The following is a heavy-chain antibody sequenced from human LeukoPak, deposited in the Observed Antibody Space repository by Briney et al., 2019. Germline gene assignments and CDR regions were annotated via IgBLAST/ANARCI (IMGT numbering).Heavy chain of an antibody. CDR1: GYTFTSYY. Sequence: ASVKVSCKASGYTFTSYYMHWVRQAPGQGLEWMGIINPSGGSTSYAQKFQGRVTMTRDTSTSTVYMELSSLRSGDTAVYYCAREKLSSSWYYYGMDVWGQGTTVTVSS. V-gene: IGHV1-46*01. J-gene: IGHJ6*02. D-gene: IGHD6-13*01. CDR2: INPSGGST. CDR3: AREKLSSSWYYYGMDV.